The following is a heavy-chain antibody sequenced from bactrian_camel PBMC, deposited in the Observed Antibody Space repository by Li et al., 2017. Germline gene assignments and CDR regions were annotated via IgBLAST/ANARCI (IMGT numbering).Heavy chain of an antibody. V-gene: IGHV3S1*01. CDR1: GVTYNIYC. CDR2: ITTGHGSR. J-gene: IGHJ4*01. D-gene: IGHD5*01. Sequence: HVQLVESGGGSVQAGGSLRLSCVASGVTYNIYCMAWFRQAPGKEREAVAAITTGHGSRYYVDSVKGRFSISRDVAQRTMYLQMNNLKPEDTATYFCAAAPFRVCVGGGWPHRDEYGQGTQVTVS.